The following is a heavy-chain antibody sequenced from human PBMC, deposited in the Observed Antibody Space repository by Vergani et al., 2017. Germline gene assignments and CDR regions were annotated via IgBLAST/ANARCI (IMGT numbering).Heavy chain of an antibody. J-gene: IGHJ6*02. D-gene: IGHD3-9*01. V-gene: IGHV3-30*03. Sequence: QVQLVESGGGVVQPGRSLRLSCAASGFTFSSYGMHWVRQAPGKGLEWVAVISYDGSNKYYADSVKGRFTISRDNSKNTLYLQMNSLRAEDTAVYYCARLGGILTIPYYYYYGMDVWGQGTTVTVSS. CDR2: ISYDGSNK. CDR3: ARLGGILTIPYYYYYGMDV. CDR1: GFTFSSYG.